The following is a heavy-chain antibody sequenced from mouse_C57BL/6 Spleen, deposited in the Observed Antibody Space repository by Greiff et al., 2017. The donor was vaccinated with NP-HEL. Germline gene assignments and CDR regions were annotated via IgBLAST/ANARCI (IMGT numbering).Heavy chain of an antibody. J-gene: IGHJ2*01. D-gene: IGHD2-4*01. CDR2: IYPGDGDT. V-gene: IGHV1-80*01. Sequence: VQLQQPGAELVKPGASVKISCKASGYAFSSYWMNWVKQRPGKGLEWIGQIYPGDGDTNYNGKFKGKATLTADKYSSTSYMQLSSLTSEDSAVYVCARECDYDRVGYFDYWGQGTTLTVSS. CDR3: ARECDYDRVGYFDY. CDR1: GYAFSSYW.